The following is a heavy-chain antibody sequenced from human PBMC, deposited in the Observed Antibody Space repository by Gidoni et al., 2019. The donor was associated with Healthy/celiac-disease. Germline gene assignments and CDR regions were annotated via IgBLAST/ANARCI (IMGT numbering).Heavy chain of an antibody. Sequence: QVQLVQSGAEVMTPGAPARVSCKVYGYTFTSYRISWVRQAPGQGLEWMGWISANKGNTNDAQKVQGRVTINTDRSTSTAYMELRSLRSDDTAVYYCARDLYYDYVWGSYRAYYFDYWGQGTLVTVSS. CDR2: ISANKGNT. J-gene: IGHJ4*02. V-gene: IGHV1-18*01. CDR1: GYTFTSYR. CDR3: ARDLYYDYVWGSYRAYYFDY. D-gene: IGHD3-16*02.